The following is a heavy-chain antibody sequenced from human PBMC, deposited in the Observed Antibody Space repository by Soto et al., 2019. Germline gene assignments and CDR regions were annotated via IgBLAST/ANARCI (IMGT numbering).Heavy chain of an antibody. V-gene: IGHV1-2*04. CDR1: AYTFTGYY. CDR2: INPNSGGT. D-gene: IGHD6-19*01. J-gene: IGHJ6*02. CDR3: ARTPSGCPHHYDYYYGMDG. Sequence: ASVKVSCKASAYTFTGYYMHWVRQAPGQGLEWMGWINPNSGGTNYAQKFQGWVTMTRDTSISTAYMELSRLRSDDTAVYYCARTPSGCPHHYDYYYGMDGWGRGTTVSVSS.